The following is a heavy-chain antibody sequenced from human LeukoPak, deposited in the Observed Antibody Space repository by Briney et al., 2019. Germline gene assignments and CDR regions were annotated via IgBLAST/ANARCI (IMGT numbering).Heavy chain of an antibody. CDR1: GGSISSSSHN. CDR3: ARHDRIIASPLV. J-gene: IGHJ4*02. Sequence: SETLSLTCIVSGGSISSSSHNWGWIRQPPGKGLEWIGSIYYSGSTYYNPSLKSRLTISVDTSKNQFSLKLSSVTAADTAVYYCARHDRIIASPLVWGQGTLVTVSS. V-gene: IGHV4-39*01. CDR2: IYYSGST. D-gene: IGHD6-13*01.